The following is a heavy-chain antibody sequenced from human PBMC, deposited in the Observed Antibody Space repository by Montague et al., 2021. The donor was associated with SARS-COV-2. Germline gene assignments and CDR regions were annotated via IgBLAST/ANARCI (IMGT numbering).Heavy chain of an antibody. CDR3: ARDYSHCSGGSCVFDY. J-gene: IGHJ4*02. V-gene: IGHV4-4*07. D-gene: IGHD2-15*01. CDR2: IYSSGST. CDR1: GGSISNYY. Sequence: SETLSLTCTVSGGSISNYYWSWIRQPAGKGLEWIGRIYSSGSTNXNPSLKSRISMSVDTSKNQFSLKLSSVTAADTAISYCARDYSHCSGGSCVFDYWGQGTLVTVSS.